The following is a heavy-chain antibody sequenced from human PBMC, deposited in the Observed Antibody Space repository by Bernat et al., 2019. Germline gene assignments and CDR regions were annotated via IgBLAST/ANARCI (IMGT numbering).Heavy chain of an antibody. CDR1: GYTFTSYY. CDR3: ARDKNVGDNHRTLNY. V-gene: IGHV1-46*01. J-gene: IGHJ4*02. CDR2: INPSDGST. Sequence: QVQLVQSVAEVKKPGASVKVSCKASGYTFTSYYMHWVRQAPGQGLEWMGVINPSDGSTNYAQKFQGRVTMTRDTSTSTVNMELSSLRSEDTAVYFCARDKNVGDNHRTLNYWGQGTPVTVSS. D-gene: IGHD1-14*01.